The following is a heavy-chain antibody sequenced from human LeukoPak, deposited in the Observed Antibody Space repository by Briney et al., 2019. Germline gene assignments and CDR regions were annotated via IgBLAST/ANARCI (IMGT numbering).Heavy chain of an antibody. V-gene: IGHV4-4*02. CDR3: AREGGSLPGAFDI. D-gene: IGHD1-26*01. Sequence: SGTLSLTCAVSGGSISSSNWWSGVRQPPGKGLEWIGEIYHSGSTNYNPSLKSRVTISVDTSKNQFSLKLSSVTAADTAVYYCAREGGSLPGAFDIWGQGTMVTVSS. J-gene: IGHJ3*02. CDR2: IYHSGST. CDR1: GGSISSSNW.